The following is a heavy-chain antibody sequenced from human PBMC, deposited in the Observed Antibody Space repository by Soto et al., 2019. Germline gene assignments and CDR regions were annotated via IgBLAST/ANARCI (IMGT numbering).Heavy chain of an antibody. CDR1: GVIFSSYA. V-gene: IGHV3-30-3*01. CDR2: ISYDGSNK. J-gene: IGHJ6*02. D-gene: IGHD2-15*01. CDR3: ARTGLLHGMDV. Sequence: GGSLRLSCAASGVIFSSYAMHWVRQAPGKGLEWVAVISYDGSNKYYADSVKGRFTISRDNSKNTLYLQMNSLRAEDTAVYYCARTGLLHGMDVWGQGTTVTVSS.